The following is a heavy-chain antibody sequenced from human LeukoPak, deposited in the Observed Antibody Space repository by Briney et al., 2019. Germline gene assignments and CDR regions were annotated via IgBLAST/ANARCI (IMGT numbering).Heavy chain of an antibody. CDR2: IYYSGCT. V-gene: IGHV4-31*03. CDR1: GGSISSGGYY. CDR3: ARADCSSTSCRSIYYYYYYGMDV. D-gene: IGHD2-2*01. Sequence: KPSETLSLTCTVSGGSISSGGYYWSWIRQHPGKGLEWIGYIYYSGCTYYNPSLKSRVTISVDTSKNQFSLKLSSVTAADTAVYYCARADCSSTSCRSIYYYYYYGMDVWGQGTTVTVSS. J-gene: IGHJ6*02.